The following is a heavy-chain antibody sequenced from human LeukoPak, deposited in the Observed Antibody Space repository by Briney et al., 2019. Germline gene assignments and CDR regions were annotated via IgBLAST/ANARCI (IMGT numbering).Heavy chain of an antibody. Sequence: GGSLRLSCAASGFTFSSYGMHWVRQAPGKGLEWVAVISYDGSNKYYADSVKGRFTISRDNSKNTLYLQMNSLRAEDTAVYYCTKDTRYYYGMDVWGQGTTVTVSS. CDR1: GFTFSSYG. D-gene: IGHD1-1*01. CDR3: TKDTRYYYGMDV. CDR2: ISYDGSNK. J-gene: IGHJ6*02. V-gene: IGHV3-30*18.